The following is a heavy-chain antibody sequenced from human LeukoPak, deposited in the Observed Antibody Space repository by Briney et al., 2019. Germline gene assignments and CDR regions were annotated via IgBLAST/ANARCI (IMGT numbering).Heavy chain of an antibody. J-gene: IGHJ5*02. D-gene: IGHD2-2*02. Sequence: ASVKVSCKASGYTFTSYDIDWVRQATGQGLEWMGWMNPNSGNTGYAQKYQGRVTITRSTSISTAYMELSSLRSEDTAVYYCARGGNQLLYGGGGWFDPWGQGTLVTVSS. CDR2: MNPNSGNT. CDR3: ARGGNQLLYGGGGWFDP. CDR1: GYTFTSYD. V-gene: IGHV1-8*03.